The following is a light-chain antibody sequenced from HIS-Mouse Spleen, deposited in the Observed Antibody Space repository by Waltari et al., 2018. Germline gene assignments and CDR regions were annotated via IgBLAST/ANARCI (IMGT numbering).Light chain of an antibody. CDR2: GAS. Sequence: EIVSTQSPGTLSLSPGERATLPSRASQSVSSSYFAWYQQKPGQAPRLLIYGASSRATGIPDRFSGSGSGTDFTLTISRLEPEDFAVYYCQQYGSSPPWTFGQGTKVEIK. V-gene: IGKV3-20*01. CDR1: QSVSSSY. J-gene: IGKJ1*01. CDR3: QQYGSSPPWT.